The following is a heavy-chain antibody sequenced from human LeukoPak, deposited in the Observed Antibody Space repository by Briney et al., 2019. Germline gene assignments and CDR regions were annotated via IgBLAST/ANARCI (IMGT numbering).Heavy chain of an antibody. D-gene: IGHD3-10*01. J-gene: IGHJ4*02. Sequence: PGGSLRLSCAASGFTFSSYGMHWVRQAPGKGLEWVAAISYDGSNKYYADSVKGRFTISRDNSKNTLYLQMNSLRAEDTAVYYCAKSLVVRGVVISPYDYWGQGTLVTVSS. CDR1: GFTFSSYG. CDR3: AKSLVVRGVVISPYDY. V-gene: IGHV3-30*18. CDR2: ISYDGSNK.